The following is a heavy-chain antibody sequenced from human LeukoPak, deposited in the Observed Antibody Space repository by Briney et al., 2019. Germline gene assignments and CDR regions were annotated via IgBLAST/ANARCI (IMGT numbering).Heavy chain of an antibody. J-gene: IGHJ5*02. CDR2: IRYDGTNK. V-gene: IGHV3-30*02. D-gene: IGHD6-13*01. Sequence: PGGSLRLSCAVSGFTFSSYGMHWVRQAPGKGLEWGTFIRYDGTNKYYADSVKGRFTISRDNSKNTLYLQMNSLMAEDTAVYYCAKGPLSYSSTWYWFDPWGQGTLVTVSS. CDR3: AKGPLSYSSTWYWFDP. CDR1: GFTFSSYG.